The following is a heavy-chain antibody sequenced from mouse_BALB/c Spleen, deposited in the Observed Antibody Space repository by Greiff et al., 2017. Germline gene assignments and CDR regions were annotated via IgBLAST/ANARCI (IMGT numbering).Heavy chain of an antibody. V-gene: IGHV2-6-4*01. D-gene: IGHD1-1*01. J-gene: IGHJ4*01. CDR3: ASYYGYSMDY. CDR1: GFALSSYS. CDR2: IWGGGST. Sequence: QVQLQQSGPGLVAPSQCLSISCTVSGFALSSYSVHWVRQPPGKGLEWLGMIWGGGSTDYNSGIKYRMTISKDNSKSQVFLKMNSLQTDDTAMYYCASYYGYSMDYWGQGTSVTVSA.